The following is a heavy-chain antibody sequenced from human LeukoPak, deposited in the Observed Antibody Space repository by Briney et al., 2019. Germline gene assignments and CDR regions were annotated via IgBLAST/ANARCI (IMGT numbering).Heavy chain of an antibody. V-gene: IGHV4-59*01. J-gene: IGHJ6*02. CDR1: GGSISSYY. CDR2: IYNSGST. Sequence: PSETLSLTCTVSGGSISSYYWSWLRQPPGKGLEWIGYIYNSGSTNYNPSLKSRVTISVDTSKNQFSLKLSSVTAADTAVYYCASFLYSSSPSYYGMDVWGQGTTVTVSS. D-gene: IGHD6-13*01. CDR3: ASFLYSSSPSYYGMDV.